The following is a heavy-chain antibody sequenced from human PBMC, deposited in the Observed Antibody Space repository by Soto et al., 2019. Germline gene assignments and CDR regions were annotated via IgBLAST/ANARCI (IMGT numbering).Heavy chain of an antibody. CDR1: GFIFSSYG. Sequence: QVQLVESGGGVVQPGRSLRLSCATSGFIFSSYGMHWVRQGPGKGLEWVAVIWYDGTNKYYADSVNGRFTISRDDSKNTLYLQMTSLRDEDTAVYYCARGPMTTVTTWGDWYFDLWGRGTLVTVSS. CDR2: IWYDGTNK. J-gene: IGHJ2*01. CDR3: ARGPMTTVTTWGDWYFDL. V-gene: IGHV3-33*01. D-gene: IGHD4-17*01.